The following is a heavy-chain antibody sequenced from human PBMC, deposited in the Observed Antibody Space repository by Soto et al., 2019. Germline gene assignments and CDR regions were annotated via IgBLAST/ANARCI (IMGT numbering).Heavy chain of an antibody. Sequence: GASVKVSCKTSGYTFTNYVVDWVRQAPGQGLEWMGWINSGNGNTKYSEKFQGRVTITRDTSASTAYMELNSLTSEDKAVYYCERGLTMFGVAIDYWGQGTLVTVSS. CDR2: INSGNGNT. D-gene: IGHD3-3*01. CDR1: GYTFTNYV. CDR3: ERGLTMFGVAIDY. J-gene: IGHJ4*02. V-gene: IGHV1-3*01.